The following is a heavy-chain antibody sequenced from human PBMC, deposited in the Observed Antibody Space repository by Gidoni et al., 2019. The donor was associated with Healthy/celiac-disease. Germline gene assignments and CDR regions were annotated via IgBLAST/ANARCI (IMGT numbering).Heavy chain of an antibody. V-gene: IGHV3-30-3*01. D-gene: IGHD3-16*01. J-gene: IGHJ4*02. CDR1: GFTFLSYA. CDR3: ARVADDYIWGSSAYYFDD. Sequence: QVQLVESGRVVVPPGTFLRLSCSASGFTFLSYAMHWVRPAPGKGLECVAVRSDEGSNKDYGDAVKGRFTISRDNSKNTLYLQMNSLRAEDTAVYYWARVADDYIWGSSAYYFDDWGQGTLVTVSS. CDR2: RSDEGSNK.